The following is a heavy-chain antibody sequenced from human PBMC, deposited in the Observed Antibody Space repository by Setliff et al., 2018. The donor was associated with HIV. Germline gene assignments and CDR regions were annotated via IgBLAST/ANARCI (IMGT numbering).Heavy chain of an antibody. CDR1: GASISSNNDY. Sequence: SETLSLTCSVSGASISSNNDYWGWIRQPPGKGLEWIGDISYSGSTYYNPSLKTRVTISIDSSKNQFSLKLSPVTAADTAVYYCARSSRVVCAMVDYYYMDVWGKGTTVTVSS. V-gene: IGHV4-39*07. D-gene: IGHD2-8*02. CDR2: ISYSGST. J-gene: IGHJ6*03. CDR3: ARSSRVVCAMVDYYYMDV.